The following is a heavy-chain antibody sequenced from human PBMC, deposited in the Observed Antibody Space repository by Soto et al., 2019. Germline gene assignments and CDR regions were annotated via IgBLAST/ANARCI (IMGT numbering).Heavy chain of an antibody. Sequence: PSETLSRTFTVSGGSMTNYFWNWIRQPPGKGLKRIGYIYYSGSTNYNPSLKSRVAMSLDTSKNLFSLKLRSVTAADTAVYYCARALYYYDISGSPRPNYFDYWGQGALVTDS. CDR1: GGSMTNYF. CDR3: ARALYYYDISGSPRPNYFDY. V-gene: IGHV4-59*08. D-gene: IGHD3-22*01. J-gene: IGHJ4*02. CDR2: IYYSGST.